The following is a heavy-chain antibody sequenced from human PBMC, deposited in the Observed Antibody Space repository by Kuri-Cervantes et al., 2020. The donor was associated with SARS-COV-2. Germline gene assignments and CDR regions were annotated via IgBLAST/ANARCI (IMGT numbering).Heavy chain of an antibody. CDR2: IYWDDDK. J-gene: IGHJ4*02. CDR1: GFSISTSGVG. CDR3: ARIQATTVLADY. Sequence: GPTLVKPTQTLTLTCTFSGFSISTSGVGLGWIRQPPGKALEWLALIYWDDDKRYGPSRKSRLTSAKDTSKNQVVLTMTNMDPVDTATYYCARIQATTVLADYWGQGTLVTVSS. D-gene: IGHD4-11*01. V-gene: IGHV2-5*05.